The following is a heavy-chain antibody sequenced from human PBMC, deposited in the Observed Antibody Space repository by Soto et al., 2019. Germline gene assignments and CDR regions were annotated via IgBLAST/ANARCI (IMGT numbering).Heavy chain of an antibody. V-gene: IGHV3-48*01. CDR2: ISTSGSTI. J-gene: IGHJ6*02. Sequence: EVQLVESGGGLVQPGGSLRLSCAASGFTFSSYSINWVRQAPGKGLEWVSYISTSGSTIYYAVSVKGRFTISRDNARKSVYLQVRSLRAEDTAVHYCAREGAMDVWGQGTTVTVSS. CDR3: AREGAMDV. CDR1: GFTFSSYS. D-gene: IGHD3-16*01.